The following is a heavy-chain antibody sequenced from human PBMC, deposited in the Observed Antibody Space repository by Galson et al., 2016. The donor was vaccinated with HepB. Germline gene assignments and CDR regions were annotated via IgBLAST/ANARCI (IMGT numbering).Heavy chain of an antibody. CDR2: LSFSGST. Sequence: SETLSLTCTVSGGSISSYYWIWIRQPPGKGLEWIGYLSFSGSTNYNPSLNSRLTISVDTSKNQFSLKLVSVTAADTAVYFCASRRKHDLWAFDFWGQGTLVTVSS. CDR1: GGSISSYY. V-gene: IGHV4-59*01. J-gene: IGHJ4*02. CDR3: ASRRKHDLWAFDF. D-gene: IGHD3-3*01.